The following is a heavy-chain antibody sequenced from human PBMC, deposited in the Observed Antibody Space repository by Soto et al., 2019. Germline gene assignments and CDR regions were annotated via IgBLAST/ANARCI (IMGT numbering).Heavy chain of an antibody. V-gene: IGHV3-23*01. CDR3: AKAKGETRYYFDY. Sequence: WGSLRLSCAASGFTFSSYAMSWVRQAPGKGLEWVSAISGSGGSTYYADSVKGRFTISRDNSKNTLYLQMNSLRAEDTAVYYCAKAKGETRYYFDYWGQGTLVTVSS. D-gene: IGHD3-16*01. CDR1: GFTFSSYA. J-gene: IGHJ4*02. CDR2: ISGSGGST.